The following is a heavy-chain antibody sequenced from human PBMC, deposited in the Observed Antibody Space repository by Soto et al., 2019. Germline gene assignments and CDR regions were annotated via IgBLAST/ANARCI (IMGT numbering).Heavy chain of an antibody. J-gene: IGHJ6*02. CDR2: ISAYNGNT. Sequence: GASVKVSCKASGYTFTSYGISWVRQAPGQGLEWMGWISAYNGNTNYAQKLQGRVTMTTDTSTSTAYMELRSLRSDDTAVYYCARAPGPSGSYSLPVYYYGMDVWGQGTTVTVSS. CDR3: ARAPGPSGSYSLPVYYYGMDV. V-gene: IGHV1-18*01. D-gene: IGHD1-26*01. CDR1: GYTFTSYG.